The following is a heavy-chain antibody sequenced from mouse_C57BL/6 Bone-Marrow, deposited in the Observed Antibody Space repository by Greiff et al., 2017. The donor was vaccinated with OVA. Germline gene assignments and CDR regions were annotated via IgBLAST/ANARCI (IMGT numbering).Heavy chain of an antibody. CDR3: TTDLGTY. CDR2: IDPENGDT. Sequence: VQLKESGAELVRPGASVKLSCTASGFNIKDDYMHWVKQRPEQGLEWIGWIDPENGDTEYASKFQGKATITADTSSNTAYLQLSSLTSEDTAVYYCTTDLGTYWGQGTLVTVSA. D-gene: IGHD3-3*01. V-gene: IGHV14-4*01. CDR1: GFNIKDDY. J-gene: IGHJ3*01.